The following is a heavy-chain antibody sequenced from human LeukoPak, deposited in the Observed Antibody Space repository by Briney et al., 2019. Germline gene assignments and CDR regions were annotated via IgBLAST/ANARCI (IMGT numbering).Heavy chain of an antibody. D-gene: IGHD3-16*01. CDR2: INHNGNVN. J-gene: IGHJ6*02. CDR3: ARGGGLDV. V-gene: IGHV3-7*03. CDR1: GFTFSNYA. Sequence: GGSLRLSCVASGFTFSNYAMNWARQAPGKGLEWVASINHNGNVNYYVDSVEGRFTISRDNAKNSLYLQMSNLRAEDTAVYFCARGGGLDVWGQGATVTVSS.